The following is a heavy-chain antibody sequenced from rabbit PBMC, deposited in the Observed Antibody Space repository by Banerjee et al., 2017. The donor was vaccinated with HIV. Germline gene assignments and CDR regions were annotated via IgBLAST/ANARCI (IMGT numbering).Heavy chain of an antibody. Sequence: QSLEESGGDLVKPGASLTLTCTASGFSFSSSYWICWVRQAPGKGLEWIACIYGGSSGTTYYASWVNGRFTISSHNAQNTLYLQLNSLTAADTATYFCARSPYASSSGYYPYYFNLWGQGTLVTVS. D-gene: IGHD1-1*01. CDR1: GFSFSSSYW. V-gene: IGHV1S40*01. CDR2: IYGGSSGTT. J-gene: IGHJ4*01. CDR3: ARSPYASSSGYYPYYFNL.